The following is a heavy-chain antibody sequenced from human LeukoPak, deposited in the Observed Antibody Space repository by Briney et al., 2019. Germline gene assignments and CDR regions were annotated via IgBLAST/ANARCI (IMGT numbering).Heavy chain of an antibody. CDR3: AKDGLVDTALSPYYFDY. Sequence: GGSLRLSCAASGFTFDDYAMHWVRHAPGKGLEWVSGISWNSGSIGYADSVKGRFTISRDNAKNSLYLQMNSLRAEDTALYYCAKDGLVDTALSPYYFDYWGQGALVTVSS. J-gene: IGHJ4*02. D-gene: IGHD5-18*01. V-gene: IGHV3-9*01. CDR2: ISWNSGSI. CDR1: GFTFDDYA.